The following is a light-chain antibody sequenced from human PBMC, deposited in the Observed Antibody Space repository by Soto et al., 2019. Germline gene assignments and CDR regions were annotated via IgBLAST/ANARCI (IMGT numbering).Light chain of an antibody. CDR1: QTIINN. V-gene: IGKV3-15*01. Sequence: EIVMTQSSAPLSVSPGERATLSCRASQTIINNLAWYQQKPGQAPRLLIYCASTRATGIPARFTASGSGTEFTLTISSLQSEDFAIYYCQQYKNWPLTFGGGTKVEIK. CDR3: QQYKNWPLT. CDR2: CAS. J-gene: IGKJ4*01.